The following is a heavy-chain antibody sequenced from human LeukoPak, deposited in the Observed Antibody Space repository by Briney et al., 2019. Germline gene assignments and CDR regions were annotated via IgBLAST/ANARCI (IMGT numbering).Heavy chain of an antibody. D-gene: IGHD3-10*01. CDR3: ARVEVRWFGAPRGNYYYMDV. V-gene: IGHV3-20*01. CDR2: INWNGGST. CDR1: RFTFSSYG. J-gene: IGHJ6*03. Sequence: PGGSLRLSCAASRFTFSSYGMSWVRQAPGKGLEWVSGINWNGGSTGYADSVKGRFTISRDNAKNSLYLQMNSLRAEDTALYHCARVEVRWFGAPRGNYYYMDVWGKGTTVTVSS.